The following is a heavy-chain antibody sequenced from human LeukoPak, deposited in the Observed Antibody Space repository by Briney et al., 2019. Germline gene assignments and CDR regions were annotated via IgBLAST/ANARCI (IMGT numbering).Heavy chain of an antibody. CDR2: ISGSCGST. J-gene: IGHJ5*02. D-gene: IGHD3-22*01. Sequence: GGSLRLSCEASGFTFSSYAMSWVRQAPGKGLEWVSVISGSCGSTYYADSVKGRFIISRDNSKHTLYLQMNSLRAEDTAVYYCAGDYYDSIWRQFDPWGQGTLVTVSS. CDR3: AGDYYDSIWRQFDP. V-gene: IGHV3-23*01. CDR1: GFTFSSYA.